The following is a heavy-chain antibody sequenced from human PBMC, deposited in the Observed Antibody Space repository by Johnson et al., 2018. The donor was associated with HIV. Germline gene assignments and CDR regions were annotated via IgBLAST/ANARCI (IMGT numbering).Heavy chain of an antibody. V-gene: IGHV3-33*08. Sequence: QMLLVESGGGVVQPGRSLRLSCAASGFTFSSYAMHWVRQAPGKGLEWVAVIWYDGSNKYYADSVKGRFTISRDNSKNTLYLQMNSLRAEDTALYYCARETGFAIFGVVKLNAFDIWGQGTMVTVFS. CDR1: GFTFSSYA. CDR2: IWYDGSNK. J-gene: IGHJ3*02. D-gene: IGHD3-3*01. CDR3: ARETGFAIFGVVKLNAFDI.